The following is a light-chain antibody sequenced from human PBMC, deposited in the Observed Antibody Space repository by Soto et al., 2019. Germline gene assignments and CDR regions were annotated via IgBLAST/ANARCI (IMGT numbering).Light chain of an antibody. CDR1: QRISTY. V-gene: IGKV1-39*01. CDR2: DAS. CDR3: QQTYTPPRT. Sequence: DILMTQSPSSLSASVGDRVTITCRAGQRISTYLNWYQHKPGKAPNLLIWDASTLQSGVPSRFSGSGSGTDFTLTISSLQVEDSATYYCQQTYTPPRTVGPGTKVDIK. J-gene: IGKJ1*01.